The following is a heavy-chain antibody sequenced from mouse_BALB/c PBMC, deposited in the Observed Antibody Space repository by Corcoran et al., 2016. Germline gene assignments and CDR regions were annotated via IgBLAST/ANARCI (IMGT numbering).Heavy chain of an antibody. J-gene: IGHJ3*01. V-gene: IGHV9-1*02. D-gene: IGHD2-10*02. CDR1: GYTFTNYG. CDR2: INTYTGEP. Sequence: QIQLVQSGPELKKPGETVKISCKASGYTFTNYGMNWVKQAPGKGLKWRGWINTYTGEPTYADDFKGRFAFSLENSASTAYLQINNLKNEDMATYFCARGGYGNSAWFAYWGQGTLVTVSA. CDR3: ARGGYGNSAWFAY.